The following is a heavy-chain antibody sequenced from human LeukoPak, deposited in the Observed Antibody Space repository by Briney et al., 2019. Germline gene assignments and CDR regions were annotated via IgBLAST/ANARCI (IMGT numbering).Heavy chain of an antibody. CDR1: AGSISNYY. CDR3: ARGKTLDHGDPPPLGS. V-gene: IGHV4-59*12. Sequence: PSETLSLTCTVSAGSISNYYWSWIRQPPGKGLEWIGYISYSGSTNYNPSLKSRVTISVDRSKNQFSLKLTSVTAADTAVYYCARGKTLDHGDPPPLGSWGQGTLVTVSS. CDR2: ISYSGST. J-gene: IGHJ5*02. D-gene: IGHD4-17*01.